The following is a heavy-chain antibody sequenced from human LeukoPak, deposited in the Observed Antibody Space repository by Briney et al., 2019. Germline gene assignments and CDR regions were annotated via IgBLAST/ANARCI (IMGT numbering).Heavy chain of an antibody. D-gene: IGHD3-10*01. CDR1: GGSFSGYY. V-gene: IGHV4-34*01. CDR3: ARGRGWFGELRKRWFDP. Sequence: PSETLSLTCAVYGGSFSGYYWSWIRQPPGKGLEWIGEINHSGSTNYNPSLKGRVTISVDTSKNQFSLKLSSVTAADTAVYYCARGRGWFGELRKRWFDPWGQGTLVTVSS. J-gene: IGHJ5*02. CDR2: INHSGST.